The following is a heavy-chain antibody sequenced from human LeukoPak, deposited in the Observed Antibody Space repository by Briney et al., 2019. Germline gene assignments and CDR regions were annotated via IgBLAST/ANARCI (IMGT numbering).Heavy chain of an antibody. CDR2: IIPIFGTA. V-gene: IGHV1-69*01. Sequence: SVKVSCKASGGTFSSYAISWVRQAPGQGLEWMGGIIPIFGTANYAQKFQGRVMITADESTSTAYMELSSLRSEDTAVYYCAREGKYYDFWSGATHYYYYYMDVWGKGTTVTVSS. CDR3: AREGKYYDFWSGATHYYYYYMDV. CDR1: GGTFSSYA. D-gene: IGHD3-3*01. J-gene: IGHJ6*03.